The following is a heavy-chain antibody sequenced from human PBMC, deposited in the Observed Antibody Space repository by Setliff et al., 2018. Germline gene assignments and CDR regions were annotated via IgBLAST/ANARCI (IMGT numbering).Heavy chain of an antibody. CDR3: ARLPGYCNGGNCYGYYTFDI. CDR2: INYSGIT. J-gene: IGHJ3*02. D-gene: IGHD2-15*01. Sequence: SETLSLTCTVSGGSVSNSGFLWGWLRQAPGKGLEWIGSINYSGITYYSQSLKSRVIVSVDTSKNQFSLKLSSVTAADTAVYYCARLPGYCNGGNCYGYYTFDIWGQGTMVTVSS. V-gene: IGHV4-39*01. CDR1: GGSVSNSGFL.